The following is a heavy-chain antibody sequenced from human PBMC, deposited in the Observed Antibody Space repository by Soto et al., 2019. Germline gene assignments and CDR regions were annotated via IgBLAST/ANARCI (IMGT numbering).Heavy chain of an antibody. CDR2: IWYDGSNK. D-gene: IGHD3-22*01. J-gene: IGHJ3*02. CDR1: GFTFSSYG. Sequence: QVQLVESGGGVVQPGRSLRLSCAASGFTFSSYGMHWVRQAPGKGLEWVAVIWYDGSNKYYADSVKGRFTISRDNSKNTLDLQMNSLRAEDTAVYYCARDDGGYYYDSSGYYKIWGQGTMVTVSS. V-gene: IGHV3-33*01. CDR3: ARDDGGYYYDSSGYYKI.